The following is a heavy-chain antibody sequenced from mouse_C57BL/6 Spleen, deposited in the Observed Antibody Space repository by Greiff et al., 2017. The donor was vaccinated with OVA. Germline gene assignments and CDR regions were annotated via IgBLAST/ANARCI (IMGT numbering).Heavy chain of an antibody. D-gene: IGHD2-3*01. J-gene: IGHJ2*01. CDR2: IYPSDSET. CDR3: ARSDDGYYSY. CDR1: GYTFTSYW. Sequence: VQLQQPGAELVRPGSSVKLSCKASGYTFTSYWMHWVKQRPIQGLEWIGNIYPSDSETHYNQKFKDKATLTVDKSSSTAYMQLSSLTSEDAAVYYCARSDDGYYSYWGQGTTLTVSS. V-gene: IGHV1-52*01.